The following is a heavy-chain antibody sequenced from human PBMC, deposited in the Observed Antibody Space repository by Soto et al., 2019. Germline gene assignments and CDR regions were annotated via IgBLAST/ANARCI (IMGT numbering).Heavy chain of an antibody. D-gene: IGHD1-26*01. CDR2: LRYDGSNK. CDR1: GFRFSGFG. Sequence: QVQLVESGGGVVQPGRSLRPSCAASGFRFSGFGMHWVRQAPGKGLEWVAILRYDGSNKYYADSVKGRFTISRDNSQNTLYLQMDSLRVEDTAVYYCARDGVGATTFYGYFDYWGQGILVTVSS. CDR3: ARDGVGATTFYGYFDY. J-gene: IGHJ4*02. V-gene: IGHV3-33*01.